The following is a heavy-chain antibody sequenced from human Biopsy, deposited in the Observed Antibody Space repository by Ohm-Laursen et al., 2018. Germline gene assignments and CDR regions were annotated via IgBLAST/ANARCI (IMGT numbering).Heavy chain of an antibody. CDR1: GYIFNNYD. D-gene: IGHD6-13*01. V-gene: IGHV1-8*01. Sequence: SVKVTCKASGYIFNNYDINWVRQAAGQGPEWMGWMSPNSSNTGYAPKFQGRITLTRNTSISTAYLELSSLTSEDSAIYYCAKGRSNWFRYLQYWGQGTLVTVSS. CDR2: MSPNSSNT. J-gene: IGHJ1*01. CDR3: AKGRSNWFRYLQY.